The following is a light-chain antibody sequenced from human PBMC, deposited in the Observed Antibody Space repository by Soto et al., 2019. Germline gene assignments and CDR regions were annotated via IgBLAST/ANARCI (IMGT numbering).Light chain of an antibody. J-gene: IGKJ5*01. CDR1: QSIGRR. V-gene: IGKV1-39*01. CDR3: QQSYNSPVT. Sequence: DIQMTQSPSSLSASVADRITITWRASQSIGRRLNWYQQKPGQAPKFLIYGASTLQSGVPSRFSGSGSGTDFTLTVNSLQPDDFATYYCQQSYNSPVTFGQGTRLEIK. CDR2: GAS.